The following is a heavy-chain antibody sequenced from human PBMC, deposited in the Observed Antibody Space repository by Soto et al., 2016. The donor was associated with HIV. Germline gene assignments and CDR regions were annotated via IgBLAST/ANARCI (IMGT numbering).Heavy chain of an antibody. CDR2: IYHSGST. D-gene: IGHD3-10*01. CDR3: ARAGREYYGSGILYYFDY. Sequence: QVQLQESGPGLVKPSETLSLTCAVSGYSISSGYYWVWIRQSPGKGLEWIGSIYHSGSTYYNLSLKSRVTISVDTSKNQFSLKLSSVTAADTAVYYCARAGREYYGSGILYYFDYVGPGNPGHRLL. J-gene: IGHJ4*02. V-gene: IGHV4-38-2*01. CDR1: GYSISSGYY.